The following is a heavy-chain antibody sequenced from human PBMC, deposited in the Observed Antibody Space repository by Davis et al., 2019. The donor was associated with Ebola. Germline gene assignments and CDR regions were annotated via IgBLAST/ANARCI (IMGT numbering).Heavy chain of an antibody. J-gene: IGHJ5*02. CDR1: GGTFSSYA. Sequence: ASVKVSCKASGGTFSSYAISWVRQAPGQGLEWMGWVSAYNGNTNYAQKLQGRVTMTTDTSTSTAYMELRSLRSDDTAVYYCAREAPYSSSWYNWFDPWGQGTLVTVSS. CDR3: AREAPYSSSWYNWFDP. V-gene: IGHV1-18*01. CDR2: VSAYNGNT. D-gene: IGHD6-13*01.